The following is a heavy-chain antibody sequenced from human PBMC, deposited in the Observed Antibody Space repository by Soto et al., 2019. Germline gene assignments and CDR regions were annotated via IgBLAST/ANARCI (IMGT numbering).Heavy chain of an antibody. Sequence: QITLKESGPTLVKPTQPLTLTCTFSGFSLSTSGVGVGWIRQPPGKALEWLALIYWDDDKRYSPSLKSRLTITQDTSKNQVVLTMTTMATVDTATYYCGHRRGEIWFGGYRFDPWGQGTLVTVSS. CDR2: IYWDDDK. CDR3: GHRRGEIWFGGYRFDP. D-gene: IGHD3-10*01. V-gene: IGHV2-5*02. CDR1: GFSLSTSGVG. J-gene: IGHJ5*02.